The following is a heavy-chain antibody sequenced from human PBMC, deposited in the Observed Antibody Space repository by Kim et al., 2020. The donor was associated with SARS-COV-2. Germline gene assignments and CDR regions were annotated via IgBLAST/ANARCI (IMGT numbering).Heavy chain of an antibody. J-gene: IGHJ4*02. Sequence: ADSVKGRFTISRDNSKNTLYLQMNSLRAEDTAVYYCARGRGYNWKYYFDYWGQGTLVTVSS. V-gene: IGHV3-66*01. CDR3: ARGRGYNWKYYFDY. D-gene: IGHD1-20*01.